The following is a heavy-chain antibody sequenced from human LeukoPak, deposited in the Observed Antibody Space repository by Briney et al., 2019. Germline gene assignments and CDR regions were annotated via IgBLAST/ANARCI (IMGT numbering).Heavy chain of an antibody. D-gene: IGHD3-10*01. CDR3: ARYLHVVRGVIITHAFDI. CDR1: SDSIRSGGYH. Sequence: PSQTLSLTCTVSSDSIRSGGYHWGWIRQLPGKGLESIGYIYYTGSTYYNPSLKSRVTMSVDTSKNQFSLKLSSVTAADTAVYYCARYLHVVRGVIITHAFDIWGQGTMVTVSS. J-gene: IGHJ3*02. V-gene: IGHV4-31*03. CDR2: IYYTGST.